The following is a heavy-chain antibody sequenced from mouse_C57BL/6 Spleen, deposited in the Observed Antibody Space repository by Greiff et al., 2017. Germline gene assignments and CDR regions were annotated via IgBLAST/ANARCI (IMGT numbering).Heavy chain of an antibody. J-gene: IGHJ4*01. D-gene: IGHD2-1*01. Sequence: VQLQQSGAELVKPGASVKISCKASGYAFSSYWMNWVKQRPGKGLEWIGQIYPGDGDTNYNGKFKGKATLTADKSSSTAYMQLSSLTSEDAAVYFCAREWGNPYAMDYWGQGTSVTVSS. CDR3: AREWGNPYAMDY. CDR2: IYPGDGDT. CDR1: GYAFSSYW. V-gene: IGHV1-80*01.